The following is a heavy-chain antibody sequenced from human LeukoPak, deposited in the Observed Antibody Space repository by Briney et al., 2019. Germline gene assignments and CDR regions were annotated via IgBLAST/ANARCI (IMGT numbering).Heavy chain of an antibody. CDR3: AKRGVVIRVFLVGFHKEAYYFDS. CDR2: LSGSGGGT. J-gene: IGHJ4*02. V-gene: IGHV3-23*01. Sequence: GGSLRLSCAVSGNTLSNYGMSWVRQAPGKGLEWVAGLSGSGGGTNYADSVQGRFTISRDNPKNTLYLQMNSLRAEDTAVYFCAKRGVVIRVFLVGFHKEAYYFDSWGQGALVTVSS. D-gene: IGHD3-10*01. CDR1: GNTLSNYG.